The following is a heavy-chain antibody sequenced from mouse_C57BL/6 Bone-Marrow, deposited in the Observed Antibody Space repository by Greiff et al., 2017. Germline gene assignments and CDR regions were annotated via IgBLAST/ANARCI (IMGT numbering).Heavy chain of an antibody. CDR1: GFNIKNTY. J-gene: IGHJ1*03. CDR3: AGWYFDV. CDR2: IDPANGNT. V-gene: IGHV14-3*01. Sequence: EVQLQQSVAELVRPGASVKLSCTASGFNIKNTYMPWVKQRPEQGLEWSGRIDPANGNTTYAPKFQGKATKTADTSSTTADLQLSSLTSEDTAIYYCAGWYFDVWGTGTTVTVSS.